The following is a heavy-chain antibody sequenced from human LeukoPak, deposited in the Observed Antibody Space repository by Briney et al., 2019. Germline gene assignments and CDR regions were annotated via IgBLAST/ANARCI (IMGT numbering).Heavy chain of an antibody. CDR1: GFTFSSYG. Sequence: GGSLRLSCAASGFTFSSYGMSWVRQAPGKGLEWVSYISSSGSTIYYADSVKGRFTISRDNAKNSLYLQMNSLRAEDTAVYYCARDGTAVGINYDYWGQGTLVTVSS. V-gene: IGHV3-48*04. CDR2: ISSSGSTI. CDR3: ARDGTAVGINYDY. J-gene: IGHJ4*02. D-gene: IGHD6-13*01.